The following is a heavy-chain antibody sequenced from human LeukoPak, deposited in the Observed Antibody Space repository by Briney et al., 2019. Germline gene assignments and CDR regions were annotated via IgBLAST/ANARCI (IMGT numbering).Heavy chain of an antibody. V-gene: IGHV3-21*01. D-gene: IGHD2-8*02. CDR1: GFTFSRYA. CDR2: ISTGGDNK. Sequence: PGWSLRLSCAASGFTFSRYAMNWVRQAPGKGLEWVSFISTGGDNKFYADSLNGRFTLPRDHAKNPLFLQMDSLRAEDTAVYYCASSFCTSARCPKGHYYYVMDVWGQGTTVTVSS. J-gene: IGHJ6*02. CDR3: ASSFCTSARCPKGHYYYVMDV.